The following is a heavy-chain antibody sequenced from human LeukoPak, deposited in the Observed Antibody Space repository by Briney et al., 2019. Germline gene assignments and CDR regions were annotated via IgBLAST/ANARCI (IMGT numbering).Heavy chain of an antibody. J-gene: IGHJ4*02. D-gene: IGHD3-22*01. CDR1: GGSFSGYY. V-gene: IGHV4-34*01. Sequence: PXXTLSLTCAVYGGSFSGYYWSWIRQPPGKGLEWIGEINHSGSTNYNPSLKSRVTISVDTSKNQFSLKLSSVTAADTAVYYCARGPSGITMIRVLDYWGQGTLVTVSS. CDR2: INHSGST. CDR3: ARGPSGITMIRVLDY.